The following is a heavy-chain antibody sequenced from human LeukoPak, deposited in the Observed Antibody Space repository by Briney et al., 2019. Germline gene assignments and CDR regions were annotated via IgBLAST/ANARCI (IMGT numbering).Heavy chain of an antibody. CDR3: ARVDTSLVPDAFDI. CDR2: IYYSGST. D-gene: IGHD5-18*01. Sequence: SETLSLTCTVSGGSIRSYYWSWIRQPPGKGLEWIGYIYYSGSTNYNPSLKSRVTISVDTSKNQFSLKLSSVTAADTAVYFCARVDTSLVPDAFDIWGQGSMVTVSS. V-gene: IGHV4-59*01. J-gene: IGHJ3*02. CDR1: GGSIRSYY.